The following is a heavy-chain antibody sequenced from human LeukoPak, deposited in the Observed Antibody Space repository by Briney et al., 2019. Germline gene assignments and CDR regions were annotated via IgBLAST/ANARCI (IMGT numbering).Heavy chain of an antibody. CDR1: GGTFSSYA. D-gene: IGHD6-6*01. CDR3: ASDPTAARPGGDY. J-gene: IGHJ4*02. V-gene: IGHV1-69*04. Sequence: GSSVKVSCKASGGTFSSYAISWVRQAPGQGLEWMGRIIPILGIANYAQKFQGRVTITADKSTSTAYMELSSLRSEDTAVYYCASDPTAARPGGDYWGQGTLVTVSS. CDR2: IIPILGIA.